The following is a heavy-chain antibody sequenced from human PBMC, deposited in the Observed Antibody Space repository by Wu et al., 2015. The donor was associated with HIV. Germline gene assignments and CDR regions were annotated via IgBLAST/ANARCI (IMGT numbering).Heavy chain of an antibody. V-gene: IGHV1-69*13. D-gene: IGHD4-23*01. CDR2: IVPFYGST. CDR1: GGTFSKSA. J-gene: IGHJ6*03. Sequence: VQLAQSGAELKKPGSSVKVSCKASGGTFSKSAVSWVRQAPGQGLEWMGRIVPFYGSTLFARAFEGRVTLGADESSTTVFMELSGLTSDDTATYYCARGGVYGVNVGDYSYYYYIDVWGKGTTVTVSS. CDR3: ARGGVYGVNVGDYSYYYYIDV.